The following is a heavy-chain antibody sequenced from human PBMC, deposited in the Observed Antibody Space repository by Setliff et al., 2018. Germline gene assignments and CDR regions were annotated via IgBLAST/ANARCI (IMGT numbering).Heavy chain of an antibody. D-gene: IGHD1-26*01. V-gene: IGHV4-34*08. J-gene: IGHJ6*03. CDR2: ITHTGTTGGT. CDR3: ATRKSSGRLYYTDV. CDR1: GGTFTYYY. Sequence: PSETLSLTCAASGGTFTYYYWTWIRQSPAKGLEWIGEITHTGTTGGTKYNPSLKSRVTMSIDTSKNQVSLRLSSVTAADTAVYYCATRKSSGRLYYTDVWGKGTTVTVSS.